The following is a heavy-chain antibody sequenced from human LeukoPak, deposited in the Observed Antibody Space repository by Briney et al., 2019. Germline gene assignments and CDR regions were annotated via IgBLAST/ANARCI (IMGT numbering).Heavy chain of an antibody. CDR1: GGSISTYY. CDR3: ARVPYYYGSGKVWFDP. Sequence: SETLSLTCTVSGGSISTYYWSWIRQPPGKGLRWIGYVYYSGSTNYNPSLKSRVTISVDTSKNQFSLKLSSVTAADTAVYYCARVPYYYGSGKVWFDPWGQGTLVTVSS. CDR2: VYYSGST. D-gene: IGHD3-10*01. J-gene: IGHJ5*02. V-gene: IGHV4-59*01.